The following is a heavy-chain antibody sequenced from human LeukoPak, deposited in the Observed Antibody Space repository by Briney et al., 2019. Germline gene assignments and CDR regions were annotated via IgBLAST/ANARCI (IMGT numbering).Heavy chain of an antibody. J-gene: IGHJ4*02. CDR2: ISYDGSNK. Sequence: GGSLRLSCAASGFTFSSYAMHWVRQAPGKGLEWVAVISYDGSNKYYADSVKGRFTISRDNSKNTLYLLMNSLRAEDTAVYYCARVGGTAMALTYFDYWGQGTLVTVSS. V-gene: IGHV3-30*04. D-gene: IGHD5-18*01. CDR3: ARVGGTAMALTYFDY. CDR1: GFTFSSYA.